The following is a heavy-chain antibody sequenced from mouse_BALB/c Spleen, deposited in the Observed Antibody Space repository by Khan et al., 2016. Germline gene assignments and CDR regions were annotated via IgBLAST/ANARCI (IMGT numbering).Heavy chain of an antibody. CDR3: ARSPGAGFDY. Sequence: QVQLQQSGAELARPGASVKMSCKASGYTFTSYTMHWIIQRPGPGLEWIGYINPSSGSTNYNQRFKDKATLTADKSSSPAYMQLSSLTSEDSAVYYCARSPGAGFDYWGQGTTLTVSS. V-gene: IGHV1-4*01. D-gene: IGHD4-1*01. CDR1: GYTFTSYT. CDR2: INPSSGST. J-gene: IGHJ2*01.